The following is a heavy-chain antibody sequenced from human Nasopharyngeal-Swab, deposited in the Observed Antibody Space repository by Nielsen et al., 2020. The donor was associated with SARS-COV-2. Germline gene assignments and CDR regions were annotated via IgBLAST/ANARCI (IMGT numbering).Heavy chain of an antibody. CDR2: INSDGSNT. V-gene: IGHV3-74*01. Sequence: GESLKISCTASGFTFSAYWMYWVRQAPGKGLVWVSRINSDGSNTAYADSVKGRFSISRDNAKNTVYLQMNSLRVEDTAVYYCVKYGSGWGQGTLVTVSS. CDR1: GFTFSAYW. D-gene: IGHD6-19*01. J-gene: IGHJ4*02. CDR3: VKYGSG.